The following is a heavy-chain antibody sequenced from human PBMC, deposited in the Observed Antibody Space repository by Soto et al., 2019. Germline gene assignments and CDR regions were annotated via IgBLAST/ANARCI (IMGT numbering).Heavy chain of an antibody. V-gene: IGHV4-30-4*01. D-gene: IGHD5-12*01. CDR3: ARERDGYYFDY. CDR2: IYSIGST. CDR1: GGSISSGCYY. J-gene: IGHJ4*02. Sequence: PSETLSLTCTVSGGSISSGCYYWSWIRQPPGKGLEWIGYIYSIGSTYYNPSLKSRVTISVDTSKNQLSLKLSSVTAADTAVYYCARERDGYYFDYWGQGTPVTVSS.